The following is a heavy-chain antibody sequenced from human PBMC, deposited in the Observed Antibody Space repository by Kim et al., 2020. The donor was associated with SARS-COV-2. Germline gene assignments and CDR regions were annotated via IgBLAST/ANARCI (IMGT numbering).Heavy chain of an antibody. CDR3: AKVNGKRRERFRENYFDY. CDR2: ISYDGSNK. D-gene: IGHD3-10*01. J-gene: IGHJ4*02. V-gene: IGHV3-30*18. CDR1: GFTFSSYG. Sequence: GGSLRLSCAASGFTFSSYGMHWVRQAPGKGLEWVAVISYDGSNKYYADSVKGRFTISRDNSKNTLYLQMNSLRAEDTAVYYCAKVNGKRRERFRENYFDYWGQGTLVTVSS.